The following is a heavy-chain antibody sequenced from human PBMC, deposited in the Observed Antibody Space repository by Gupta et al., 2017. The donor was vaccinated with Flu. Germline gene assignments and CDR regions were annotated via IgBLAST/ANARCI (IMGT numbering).Heavy chain of an antibody. D-gene: IGHD3-10*01. Sequence: GMHWVRQAPGKGLEWVAVISYDGSNKFYADSVKGRFTISRDNSKNTLYLQMNSLRPEDTAVYHCAKDKGSVTPYFFDYWGQGTLVTVSS. CDR3: AKDKGSVTPYFFDY. V-gene: IGHV3-30*18. CDR1: G. CDR2: ISYDGSNK. J-gene: IGHJ4*02.